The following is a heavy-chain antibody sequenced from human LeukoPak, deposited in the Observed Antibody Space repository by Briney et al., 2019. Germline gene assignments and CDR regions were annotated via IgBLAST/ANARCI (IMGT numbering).Heavy chain of an antibody. Sequence: SGPTLVNPTQTLTLTCTFSGFSLRTSGMCVSWIRQPPGKALEWLARIDWDDDKYYSTSLKTRLIISKDTPKNQVVLTMTSMDPVDTATYYCARLYSSSKEFDYWGQGTLVTVSS. CDR1: GFSLRTSGMC. V-gene: IGHV2-70*11. CDR3: ARLYSSSKEFDY. D-gene: IGHD6-13*01. CDR2: IDWDDDK. J-gene: IGHJ4*02.